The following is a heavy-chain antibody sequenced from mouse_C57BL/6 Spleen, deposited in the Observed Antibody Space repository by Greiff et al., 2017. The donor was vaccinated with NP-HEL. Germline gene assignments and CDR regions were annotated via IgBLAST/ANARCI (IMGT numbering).Heavy chain of an antibody. D-gene: IGHD3-2*02. CDR3: ARDSSVYFDY. J-gene: IGHJ2*01. CDR1: GFTFSDYY. Sequence: EVQLVESEGGLVQPGSSMKLSCTASGFTFSDYYMAWVRQVPEKGLEWVANINYDGSSTYYLDSLKSRFIISRDNAKNILYLQMSSLKSEDTATYYCARDSSVYFDYWGQGTTLTVSS. CDR2: INYDGSST. V-gene: IGHV5-16*01.